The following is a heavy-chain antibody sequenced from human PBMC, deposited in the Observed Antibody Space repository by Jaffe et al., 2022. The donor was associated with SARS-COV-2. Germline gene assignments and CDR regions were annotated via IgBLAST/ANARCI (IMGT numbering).Heavy chain of an antibody. V-gene: IGHV4-39*01. J-gene: IGHJ6*03. CDR3: ARRAPIYFYMDV. CDR2: IYYSGST. Sequence: QLQLQESGPGLVKPSETLSLTCTVSGGSISSSSYYWGWIRQPPGKGLEWIGSIYYSGSTYYNPSLKSRVTISVDTSKNQFSLKLSSVTAADTAVYYCARRAPIYFYMDVWGKGTTVTVSS. D-gene: IGHD3-9*01. CDR1: GGSISSSSYY.